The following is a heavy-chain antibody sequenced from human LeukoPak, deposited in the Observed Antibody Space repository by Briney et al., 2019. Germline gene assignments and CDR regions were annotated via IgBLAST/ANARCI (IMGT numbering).Heavy chain of an antibody. D-gene: IGHD1-1*01. CDR1: GFTFSSYA. Sequence: GGSLRLSCAASGFTFSSYAMHWVRQAPGKGLEWVAVISYDGSNKYYADSVKGRFTISRDNSKNTLYLQMNSLRAEDTAVYYCARDKYWSYFDYWGQGTLVSVS. CDR2: ISYDGSNK. V-gene: IGHV3-30*04. J-gene: IGHJ4*02. CDR3: ARDKYWSYFDY.